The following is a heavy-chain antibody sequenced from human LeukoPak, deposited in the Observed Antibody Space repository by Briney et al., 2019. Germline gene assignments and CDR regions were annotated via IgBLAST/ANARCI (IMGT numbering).Heavy chain of an antibody. CDR1: GFTFSNYT. J-gene: IGHJ2*01. D-gene: IGHD2-2*01. V-gene: IGHV3-64D*06. CDR2: IGPNGGDA. CDR3: AKGRPTTLGYCGRSICADWYFDL. Sequence: GGSLRLSCSASGFTFSNYTMNWFRQAPGKGLEYVSVIGPNGGDAYYADSVKGRFTISRDNSKNTLYLQMSSLRAEDTAVYYCAKGRPTTLGYCGRSICADWYFDLWGRGTLLSVSS.